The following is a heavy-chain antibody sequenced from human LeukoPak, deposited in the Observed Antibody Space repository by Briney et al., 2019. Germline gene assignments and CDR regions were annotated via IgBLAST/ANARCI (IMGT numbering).Heavy chain of an antibody. V-gene: IGHV3-23*01. CDR3: ANIYGDYGAGYFQH. D-gene: IGHD4-17*01. Sequence: GGSLRLSCAASGFTFSSYAMSWVRQAPGKGLEWVSAISGSGGSTYYADSVKGRFTISRDNSKNTLYLQMNSLRAEDTAVCYCANIYGDYGAGYFQHWGQGTLVTVSS. CDR1: GFTFSSYA. CDR2: ISGSGGST. J-gene: IGHJ1*01.